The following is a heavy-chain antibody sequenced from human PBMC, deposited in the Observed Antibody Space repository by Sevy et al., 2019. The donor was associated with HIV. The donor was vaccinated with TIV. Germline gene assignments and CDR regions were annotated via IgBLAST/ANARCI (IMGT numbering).Heavy chain of an antibody. J-gene: IGHJ6*02. CDR3: GKDRVVVVPAAPGLGYYYGMDV. V-gene: IGHV3-30*02. D-gene: IGHD2-2*01. CDR2: IRYDGSNK. CDR1: GFTFNYYG. Sequence: GGSLRLSCAASGFTFNYYGMYWVRQAPGKGLEWVSFIRYDGSNKDYADSVKGRFTISRDNSKNTVYLQMNSLKGEDTAVDHCGKDRVVVVPAAPGLGYYYGMDVWGQGTTVTVSS.